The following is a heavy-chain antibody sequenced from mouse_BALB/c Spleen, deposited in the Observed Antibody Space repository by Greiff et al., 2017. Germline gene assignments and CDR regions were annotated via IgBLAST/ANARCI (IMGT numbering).Heavy chain of an antibody. CDR1: GYTFTSYW. D-gene: IGHD2-1*01. V-gene: IGHV1-69*02. CDR2: IDPSDSYT. CDR3: TREALYSNYYAMDY. J-gene: IGHJ4*01. Sequence: VQLQQPGAELVKPGASVKLSCKASGYTFTSYWMHWVKQRPGQGLEWIGEIDPSDSYTNYNQKFKSKATLTVDKSSSTAYMQLSSLTSEDSAVYYCTREALYSNYYAMDYWGQGTSVTVSS.